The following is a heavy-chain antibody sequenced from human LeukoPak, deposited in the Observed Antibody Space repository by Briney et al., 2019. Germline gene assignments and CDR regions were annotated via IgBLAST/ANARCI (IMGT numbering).Heavy chain of an antibody. V-gene: IGHV3-53*01. J-gene: IGHJ4*02. D-gene: IGHD3-22*01. CDR3: AREDSSGYYYVH. Sequence: GGSLRLSCAASGFTVTSIFMTWVRQAPGKGLEWVSVIHSSGNTYYADSVKGRFTISRDNSKNTLYLQMNSLRAEDTAVYYCAREDSSGYYYVHWGQGTLVTVSS. CDR2: IHSSGNT. CDR1: GFTVTSIF.